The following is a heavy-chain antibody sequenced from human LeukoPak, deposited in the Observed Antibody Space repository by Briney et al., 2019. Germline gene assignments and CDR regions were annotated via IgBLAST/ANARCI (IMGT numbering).Heavy chain of an antibody. CDR3: AKRGMTTIKEGFDY. V-gene: IGHV3-23*01. Sequence: SGGSLRLSCAASGFTFSTYAMSWVRQALGKGLEWVSAISDRGGSTYYADSVKGRFTISRDNSKNTLYLQMSSLRAEDTAVYYCAKRGMTTIKEGFDYWGQGTLVTVSS. CDR2: ISDRGGST. D-gene: IGHD5-24*01. CDR1: GFTFSTYA. J-gene: IGHJ4*02.